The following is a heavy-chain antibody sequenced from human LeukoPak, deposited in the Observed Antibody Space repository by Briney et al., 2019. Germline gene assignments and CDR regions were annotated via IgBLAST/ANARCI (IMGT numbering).Heavy chain of an antibody. V-gene: IGHV3-23*01. CDR1: GFTFSSHA. Sequence: GGSLRLSCAASGFTFSSHALSWLRQAPGKGLEWVSTISGSGGSTYYADSVKGRFTISRDNSKNTLYVQMSSLRADDTAVYYCAKGYNYGSGSYSTFDYWGQGTLVTVSS. J-gene: IGHJ4*02. CDR2: ISGSGGST. CDR3: AKGYNYGSGSYSTFDY. D-gene: IGHD3-10*01.